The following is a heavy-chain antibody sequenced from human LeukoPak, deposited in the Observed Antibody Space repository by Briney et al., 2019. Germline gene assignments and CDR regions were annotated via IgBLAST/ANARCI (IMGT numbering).Heavy chain of an antibody. Sequence: GSLRLSCAASGFTFSSYSMNWVRQAPGKGLEWVSSISSGSNYIYYADSVKGRFTISRDKAKNSLHLQMSSLRAEDTAVYYCARNRYCSGGTCSSSYYYYMDVWGKGTTVTVSS. D-gene: IGHD2-15*01. CDR2: ISSGSNYI. CDR1: GFTFSSYS. V-gene: IGHV3-21*06. CDR3: ARNRYCSGGTCSSSYYYYMDV. J-gene: IGHJ6*03.